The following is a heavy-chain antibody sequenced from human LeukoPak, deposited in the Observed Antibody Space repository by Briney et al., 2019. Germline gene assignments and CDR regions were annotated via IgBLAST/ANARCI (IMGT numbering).Heavy chain of an antibody. CDR2: ISGSGGST. D-gene: IGHD3-16*01. V-gene: IGHV3-23*01. CDR1: GFTFSSYG. J-gene: IGHJ3*02. Sequence: PGGSLRLSCAASGFTFSSYGMSWVRQAPGKGLGWVSGISGSGGSTNYADSVKGRFTISRDNSKNTLYLQMNSLRAEDTAVYCCAKWWDYDYVWGSTYDAFDIWGQGTMVTVSS. CDR3: AKWWDYDYVWGSTYDAFDI.